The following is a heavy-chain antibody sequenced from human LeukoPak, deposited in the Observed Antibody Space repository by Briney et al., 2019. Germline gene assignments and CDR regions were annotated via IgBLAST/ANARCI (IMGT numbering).Heavy chain of an antibody. CDR1: GFTFSSYE. J-gene: IGHJ3*02. V-gene: IGHV3-49*04. Sequence: SLRLSCAASGFTFSSYEMSWVRQAPGKGLEWVGFIRSKAYGGTTKNAASVKGRFTISRDNSRSIAYLQMNSLKTEDTAVYYCTRRYNYDSSGYYYVRDAFDIWGQGTMVTVSS. CDR2: IRSKAYGGTT. CDR3: TRRYNYDSSGYYYVRDAFDI. D-gene: IGHD3-22*01.